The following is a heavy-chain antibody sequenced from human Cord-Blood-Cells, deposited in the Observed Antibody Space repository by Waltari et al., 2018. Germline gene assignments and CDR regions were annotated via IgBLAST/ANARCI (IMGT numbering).Heavy chain of an antibody. CDR1: GGTFSSYA. CDR2: IIPIFGTA. D-gene: IGHD3-22*01. CDR3: ARGRDYYDSSGYYPFDY. V-gene: IGHV1-69*01. J-gene: IGHJ4*02. Sequence: QVQLVQSGAEVKKPGPSVKVCCKASGGTFSSYAISWVRQARGQGFEWMGGIIPIFGTANYAQKFQGRVTITADESTSTAYMELSSLRSEDTAVYYCARGRDYYDSSGYYPFDYWGQGTLVTVSS.